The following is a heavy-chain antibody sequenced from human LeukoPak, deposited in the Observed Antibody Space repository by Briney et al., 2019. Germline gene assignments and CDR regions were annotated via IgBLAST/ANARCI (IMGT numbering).Heavy chain of an antibody. CDR2: INWNGGST. Sequence: PGGSLSLSCAASGFTLDDYGMSWVRHARGKGLEWVSGINWNGGSTGCADSVKGRFTISRDNAKNSLYLQMNSLRAEDTALYYCARDYGDYVGPVAFDIWGQGTMVTVSS. V-gene: IGHV3-20*04. CDR1: GFTLDDYG. CDR3: ARDYGDYVGPVAFDI. D-gene: IGHD4-17*01. J-gene: IGHJ3*02.